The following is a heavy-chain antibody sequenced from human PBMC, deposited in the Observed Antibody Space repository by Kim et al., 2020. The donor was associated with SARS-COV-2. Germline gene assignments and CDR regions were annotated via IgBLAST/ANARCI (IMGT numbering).Heavy chain of an antibody. CDR3: ATKESGASIPFHY. Sequence: ASVKVSCKASGYTFTNYAIHWVRQAPGQGLEWMGWINAGNGDRKCSQKFQGRVTITRDTSASTAYMELTSLRSEDTAVYYCATKESGASIPFHYWGQGTPVTVSS. CDR2: INAGNGDR. V-gene: IGHV1-3*01. CDR1: GYTFTNYA. J-gene: IGHJ4*02. D-gene: IGHD3-10*01.